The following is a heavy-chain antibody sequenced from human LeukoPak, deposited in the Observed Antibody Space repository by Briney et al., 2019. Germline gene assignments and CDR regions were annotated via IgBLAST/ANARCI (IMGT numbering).Heavy chain of an antibody. CDR2: INHSGST. Sequence: SETLSLTCAVYGGSFSDYYWSWIRQPPGKGLEWIGEINHSGSTNYNPSLKSRVTISVDTSKNQFSLKLSSVTAADTAVYYCARVGGYCSSTSCPNYYYYMDVWGKGTTVTISS. V-gene: IGHV4-34*01. D-gene: IGHD2-2*01. CDR3: ARVGGYCSSTSCPNYYYYMDV. CDR1: GGSFSDYY. J-gene: IGHJ6*03.